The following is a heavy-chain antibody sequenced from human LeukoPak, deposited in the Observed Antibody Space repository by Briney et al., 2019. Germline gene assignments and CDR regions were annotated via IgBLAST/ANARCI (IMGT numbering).Heavy chain of an antibody. Sequence: SETLSLTCAVYGGSFSGYYWSWIRQPPGKGLEWIGEINHSGSTNYNPSLKSRVTISVDTSKNQFSLKLSSVTAADTAVYYCARASVEEGYCSSTSCYIWFDPWGQGTLVTVSS. CDR1: GGSFSGYY. D-gene: IGHD2-2*02. J-gene: IGHJ5*02. CDR3: ARASVEEGYCSSTSCYIWFDP. V-gene: IGHV4-34*01. CDR2: INHSGST.